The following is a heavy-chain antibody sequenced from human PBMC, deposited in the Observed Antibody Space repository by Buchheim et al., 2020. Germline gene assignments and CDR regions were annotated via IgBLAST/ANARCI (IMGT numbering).Heavy chain of an antibody. V-gene: IGHV3-30*04. CDR2: ISYDGSNT. D-gene: IGHD1-20*01. J-gene: IGHJ4*02. CDR1: GFNFSNYA. CDR3: ARNNWNDY. Sequence: QVQLVDSGGGVVQPGRSLRLSCAASGFNFSNYAMNWVRQAPGKGLEWVAIISYDGSNTYYADSLKGRFSLSRDNSKNTLYPQMNSRRTEDTAVYYCARNNWNDYWGQGTL.